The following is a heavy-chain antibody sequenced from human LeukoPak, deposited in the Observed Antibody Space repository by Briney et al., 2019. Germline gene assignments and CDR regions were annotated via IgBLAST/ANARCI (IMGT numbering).Heavy chain of an antibody. Sequence: EGSLRLSCAASGFTFSNYYMSWVRQAPGKGLEWVSAISGSGDSIFYADSVKGRFTISRDNSKTTLYVQMNSLRAEDTAVYYCAKSFLTGYSLFDSWGQGTLVTVSS. J-gene: IGHJ4*02. CDR2: ISGSGDSI. CDR3: AKSFLTGYSLFDS. V-gene: IGHV3-23*01. CDR1: GFTFSNYY. D-gene: IGHD3-9*01.